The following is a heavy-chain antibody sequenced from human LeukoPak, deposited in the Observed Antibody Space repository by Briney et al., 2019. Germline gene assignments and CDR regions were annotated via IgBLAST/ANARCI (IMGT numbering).Heavy chain of an antibody. Sequence: GGSLRLSCTASNFTFSGFGMHWVRQAPGKGLAWVAVISHDGTNENYADSVRGRLTISRDNSKNTLYLQMNSLRAEDTAVYYCAKTAYGDFVGRIWYFDLWGRGTMVIVS. CDR2: ISHDGTNE. J-gene: IGHJ2*01. V-gene: IGHV3-30*18. CDR1: NFTFSGFG. D-gene: IGHD4-17*01. CDR3: AKTAYGDFVGRIWYFDL.